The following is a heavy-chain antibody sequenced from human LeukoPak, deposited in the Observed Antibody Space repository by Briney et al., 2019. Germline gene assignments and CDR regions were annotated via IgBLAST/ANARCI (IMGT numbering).Heavy chain of an antibody. CDR2: IYTSGST. J-gene: IGHJ1*01. V-gene: IGHV4-4*07. D-gene: IGHD6-13*01. CDR1: GGSISSYD. Sequence: PSGTLSLTCTVSGGSISSYDWSWIRQPPGKGLEWIARIYTSGSTNYNPSPKSRVTMSLDTSKNQFSLKLSSVTAADTAVYYCARESPGLGSSSLSQHWGQGTLVTVSS. CDR3: ARESPGLGSSSLSQH.